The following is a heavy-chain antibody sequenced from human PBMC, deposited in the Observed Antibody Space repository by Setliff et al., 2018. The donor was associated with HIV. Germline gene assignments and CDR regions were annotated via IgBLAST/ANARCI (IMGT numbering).Heavy chain of an antibody. CDR2: VHDSGGT. Sequence: LSLTCIVSGDSLGSYYWSWIRQSPGKGLEWIGDVHDSGGTRYNPSLDSRVTISSDTSTNQFSLMLHSVTAADTAVYFCARGTTYWSWYFDLWGRGTLVTVS. D-gene: IGHD2-8*02. CDR1: GDSLGSYY. CDR3: ARGTTYWSWYFDL. J-gene: IGHJ2*01. V-gene: IGHV4-59*01.